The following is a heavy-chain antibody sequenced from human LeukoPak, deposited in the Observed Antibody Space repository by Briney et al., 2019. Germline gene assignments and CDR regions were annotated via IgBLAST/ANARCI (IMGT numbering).Heavy chain of an antibody. D-gene: IGHD3-22*01. CDR2: ISSAKGNI. J-gene: IGHJ4*02. Sequence: PGGSLRLSCAASGFTFSSYGMSWVRQAPGKGLEWLSYISSAKGNIYYADSVKGRFTISRDNSKNTLYLQMNSLRAEDTAVYYCAKVGEQYYYDSSGNLGYWGEGTLVSVCS. CDR3: AKVGEQYYYDSSGNLGY. V-gene: IGHV3-48*01. CDR1: GFTFSSYG.